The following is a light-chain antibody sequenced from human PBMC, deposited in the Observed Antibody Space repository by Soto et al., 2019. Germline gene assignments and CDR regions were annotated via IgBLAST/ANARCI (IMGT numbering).Light chain of an antibody. CDR2: VISDGSH. V-gene: IGLV4-69*01. Sequence: QLVLTQSPSASASLGASVKLTCTLSSGHSSYAIAWHQQQPATGPRYLLQVISDGSHTKADGIPERFSGSSSGADRYLTIASLQSDDESAYYWQDWGTGGVFGGGTKVTVL. CDR1: SGHSSYA. J-gene: IGLJ3*02. CDR3: QDWGTGGV.